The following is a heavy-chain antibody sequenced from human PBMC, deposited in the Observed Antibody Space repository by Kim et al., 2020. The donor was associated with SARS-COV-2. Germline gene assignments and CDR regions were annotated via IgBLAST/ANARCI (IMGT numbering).Heavy chain of an antibody. CDR2: ISSSSSYI. Sequence: GGSLRLSCAASGFTFSSYSMNWVRQAPGKGLEWVSSISSSSSYIYYADSVKGRFTISRDNAKNSLYLQMNSLRAEDTAVYYCARVDNNCSGGSCYSGAFDVWGQGTTVTVSS. V-gene: IGHV3-21*01. CDR1: GFTFSSYS. J-gene: IGHJ3*01. D-gene: IGHD2-15*01. CDR3: ARVDNNCSGGSCYSGAFDV.